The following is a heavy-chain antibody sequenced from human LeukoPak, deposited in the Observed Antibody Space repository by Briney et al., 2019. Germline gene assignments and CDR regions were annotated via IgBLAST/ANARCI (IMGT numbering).Heavy chain of an antibody. CDR2: IYSGGST. J-gene: IGHJ4*02. CDR1: GFTFSSHS. Sequence: GGSLRLSCAASGFTFSSHSMNWVRQAPGKGLEWVSVIYSGGSTYYADSVKGRFTISRDNSKNTLYLQMNSLRAEDTAVYYCARGKLFPVDWGQGTLVTVSS. D-gene: IGHD2-21*01. CDR3: ARGKLFPVD. V-gene: IGHV3-53*01.